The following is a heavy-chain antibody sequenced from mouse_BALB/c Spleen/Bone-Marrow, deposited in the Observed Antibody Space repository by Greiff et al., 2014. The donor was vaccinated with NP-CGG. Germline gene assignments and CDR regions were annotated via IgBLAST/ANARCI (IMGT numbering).Heavy chain of an antibody. CDR1: GYTFTEYI. CDR2: FYPGSGSI. V-gene: IGHV1-62-2*01. J-gene: IGHJ1*01. CDR3: ARHESYGNYLYFDV. D-gene: IGHD2-10*02. Sequence: VQLQQSGAGLVKPGASVKLSCKASGYTFTEYIIHWVKQRSGKGLEWIGWFYPGSGSIKYNEKFKDKATLTADKSSSTVYMELIKLTSEDSAVYFCARHESYGNYLYFDVWGAGTTVTVSS.